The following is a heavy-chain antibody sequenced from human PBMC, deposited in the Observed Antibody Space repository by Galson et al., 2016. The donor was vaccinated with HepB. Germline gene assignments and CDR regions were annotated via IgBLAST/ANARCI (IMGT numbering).Heavy chain of an antibody. Sequence: SVKVSCKASGGIFRRHAISWVRQAPGQGLEWMGGIIPIYGTTNYAQKFKGRVSITADESTRTAYMELSSLTSEDTALYYCARGGDSIGWYEILLWGQGTLVTVSS. CDR1: GGIFRRHA. D-gene: IGHD6-19*01. J-gene: IGHJ4*02. CDR2: IIPIYGTT. V-gene: IGHV1-69*13. CDR3: ARGGDSIGWYEILL.